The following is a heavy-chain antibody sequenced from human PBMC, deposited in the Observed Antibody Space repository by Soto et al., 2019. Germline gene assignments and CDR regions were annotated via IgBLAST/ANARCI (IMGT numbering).Heavy chain of an antibody. CDR2: IYYSGST. CDR1: GGSISSYY. J-gene: IGHJ6*02. V-gene: IGHV4-59*01. CDR3: ARVVTPAGRKTYYYYGMDV. D-gene: IGHD4-4*01. Sequence: SETLSLTCTVSGGSISSYYWSWIRQPPGKGLEWIGYIYYSGSTNYNPSLKSRVTISVDTSKNQFSLKLSSATAADTAVYYCARVVTPAGRKTYYYYGMDVWGQGTTVTVSS.